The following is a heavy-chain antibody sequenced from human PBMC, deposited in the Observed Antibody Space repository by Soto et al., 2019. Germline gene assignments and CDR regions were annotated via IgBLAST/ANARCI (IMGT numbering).Heavy chain of an antibody. D-gene: IGHD4-4*01. J-gene: IGHJ5*02. CDR3: ARVRGAMTTVIDGWFDP. Sequence: PGGSLRLSCAASGFTFSSYSMNWVRQAPGKGLEWVSYISSSSSTIYYADSVKGRFTIFRDNAKNSLYLQMNSLRAEDTAVYYCARVRGAMTTVIDGWFDPWGQGTRVTVAS. V-gene: IGHV3-48*01. CDR2: ISSSSSTI. CDR1: GFTFSSYS.